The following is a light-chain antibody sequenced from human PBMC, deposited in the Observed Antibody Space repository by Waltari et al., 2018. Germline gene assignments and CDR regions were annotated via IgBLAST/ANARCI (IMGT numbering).Light chain of an antibody. Sequence: EIVLTQSPATLPLSPGERATLSCRASQSVSSYLAWYQQKPGQAPRLLIYDASNRATGIPARFSGSGSGTDFTLTISSLEPEDFAVYYCQQRSNFTFGGGTKVEIK. J-gene: IGKJ4*01. CDR1: QSVSSY. V-gene: IGKV3-11*01. CDR3: QQRSNFT. CDR2: DAS.